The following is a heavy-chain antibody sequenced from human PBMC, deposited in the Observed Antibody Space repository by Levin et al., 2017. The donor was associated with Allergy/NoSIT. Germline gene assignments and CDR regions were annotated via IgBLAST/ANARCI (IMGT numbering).Heavy chain of an antibody. CDR3: ARAYSSSWYAYYFYS. V-gene: IGHV3-20*04. J-gene: IGHJ4*02. CDR2: INWNGGST. D-gene: IGHD6-13*01. Sequence: GGSLRLSCAASGFTFDDYGMSWVRQAPGKGLEWVSGINWNGGSTGYADSVKGRFTISRDNAKNSLYLQMNSLRAEDTALYYCARAYSSSWYAYYFYSWGQGTLVSVSS. CDR1: GFTFDDYG.